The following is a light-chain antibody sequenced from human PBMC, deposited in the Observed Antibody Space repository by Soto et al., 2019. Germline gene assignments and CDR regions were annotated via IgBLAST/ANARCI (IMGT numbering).Light chain of an antibody. CDR2: DAS. V-gene: IGKV3-11*01. J-gene: IGKJ5*01. CDR1: QSVSSY. Sequence: EIVLTQSPATLSLSPGERATLSCRASQSVSSYLAWYQQKPGQAPRLLIYDASTRATGIPARFSGSGSGTDFTLTISRLEPEDFAVYYCQQRSNWPPITFGQGTRLEI. CDR3: QQRSNWPPIT.